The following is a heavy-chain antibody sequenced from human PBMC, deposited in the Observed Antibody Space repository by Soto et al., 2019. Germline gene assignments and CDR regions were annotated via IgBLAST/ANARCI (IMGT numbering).Heavy chain of an antibody. CDR2: IIPISGTA. Sequence: SVKVACKASRRTFSSYAISWVRQAPGQGLEWMGGIIPISGTANYAQKIQGRVTTNEDASTSTAYMELSSLRPVDTAGDDCARGGSVGANPGVWGQETTFTVAS. CDR3: ARGGSVGANPGV. V-gene: IGHV1-69*13. J-gene: IGHJ6*02. CDR1: RRTFSSYA. D-gene: IGHD1-26*01.